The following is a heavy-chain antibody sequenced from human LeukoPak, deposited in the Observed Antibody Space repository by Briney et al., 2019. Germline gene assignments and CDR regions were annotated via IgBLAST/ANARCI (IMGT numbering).Heavy chain of an antibody. D-gene: IGHD5-18*01. CDR2: IYYSGST. J-gene: IGHJ6*03. CDR3: ARQPQLWLRGYYYYYMDV. Sequence: PSETLSLTCTVSGGSMSTYYWSWIRQPPGKGLEWIGYIYYSGSTNYNPSLKSRVTISVDTSKNQFSLKLSSVTAADTAVYYCARQPQLWLRGYYYYYMDVWGKGTTVTVSS. V-gene: IGHV4-59*08. CDR1: GGSMSTYY.